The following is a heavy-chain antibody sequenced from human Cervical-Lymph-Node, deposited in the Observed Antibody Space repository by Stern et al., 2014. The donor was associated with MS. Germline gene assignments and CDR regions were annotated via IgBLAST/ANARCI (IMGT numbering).Heavy chain of an antibody. CDR1: GFTFSSYA. CDR3: ATPSSDYSYYYAMDV. D-gene: IGHD2-21*02. CDR2: ISSDGNKK. V-gene: IGHV3-30*03. J-gene: IGHJ6*02. Sequence: VQLEESGGGVVRPGRSLRLSCATSGFTFSSYAMHWVRQAQGKGLEWVALISSDGNKKHYADSVKRRLTVTRDNAKNPLYLQLNSLRAEDTAVYYCATPSSDYSYYYAMDVWGQGTPVTVSS.